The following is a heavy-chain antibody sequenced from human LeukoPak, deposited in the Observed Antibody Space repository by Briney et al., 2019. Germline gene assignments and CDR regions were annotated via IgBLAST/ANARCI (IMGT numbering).Heavy chain of an antibody. D-gene: IGHD3-10*01. Sequence: PGGSLRLSCAASGFTFGSYAMSWVRQAPGKGLEWVSAISGSGGSTYYADSVKGRFTISRDNSKNTVYLQMNSLRPEDTAIYYCARNDYYDLGTYHSGFDYWGLGTLVTVSS. CDR1: GFTFGSYA. V-gene: IGHV3-23*01. CDR2: ISGSGGST. CDR3: ARNDYYDLGTYHSGFDY. J-gene: IGHJ4*02.